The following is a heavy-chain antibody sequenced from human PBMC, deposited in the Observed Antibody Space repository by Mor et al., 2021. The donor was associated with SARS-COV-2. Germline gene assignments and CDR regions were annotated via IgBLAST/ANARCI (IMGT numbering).Heavy chain of an antibody. V-gene: IGHV3-21*01. CDR3: ARGMNYYDSSGYYYGYDAFDI. Sequence: SISSSSSYIYYADSVKGRFTISRDNAKNSLYLQMNSLRAEDTAVYYCARGMNYYDSSGYYYGYDAFDIWGQGTMVT. CDR2: ISSSSSYI. D-gene: IGHD3-22*01. J-gene: IGHJ3*02.